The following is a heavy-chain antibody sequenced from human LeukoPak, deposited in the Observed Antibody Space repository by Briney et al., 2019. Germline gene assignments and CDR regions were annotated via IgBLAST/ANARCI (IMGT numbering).Heavy chain of an antibody. CDR1: GFTFSNYA. CDR3: ASEGVVGPVAHFDY. D-gene: IGHD1-26*01. V-gene: IGHV3-21*01. J-gene: IGHJ4*02. CDR2: IDVGSYT. Sequence: GGSLRLSCAVSGFTFSNYAMNWIRQAPGKGLEWVSSIDVGSYTYYAGSVKGRFTISRDNAKNLLYLQMNSLRVEDTAVYYCASEGVVGPVAHFDYWSQGALVTVSS.